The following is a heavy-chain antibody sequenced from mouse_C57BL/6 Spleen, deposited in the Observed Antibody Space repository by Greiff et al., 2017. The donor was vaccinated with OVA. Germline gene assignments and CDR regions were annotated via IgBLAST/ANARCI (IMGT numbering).Heavy chain of an antibody. Sequence: DVHLVESGGGLVQPGGSLSLSCAASGFTFTDYYMSWVRQPPGKALEWLGFIRNKANGYTTEYSASVKGRFTISRDNSQSILYLQMNALRAEDSATYYCARVYYGMYFDDWGQGTTLTVSS. CDR2: IRNKANGYTT. D-gene: IGHD1-1*01. CDR3: ARVYYGMYFDD. CDR1: GFTFTDYY. V-gene: IGHV7-3*01. J-gene: IGHJ2*01.